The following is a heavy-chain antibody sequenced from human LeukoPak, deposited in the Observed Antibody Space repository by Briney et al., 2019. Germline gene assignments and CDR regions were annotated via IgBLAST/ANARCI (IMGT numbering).Heavy chain of an antibody. CDR2: INHSGST. V-gene: IGHV4-39*07. Sequence: SETLSLTCTVSGGSISSSSYYWGWIRQPPGKGLEWIGEINHSGSTNYNPSLKSRVTISVDTSKNQFSLKLSSVTAADTAVYYCARKLPRIAAAGKGWFDPWGQGTLVTVSS. J-gene: IGHJ5*02. CDR3: ARKLPRIAAAGKGWFDP. CDR1: GGSISSSSYY. D-gene: IGHD6-13*01.